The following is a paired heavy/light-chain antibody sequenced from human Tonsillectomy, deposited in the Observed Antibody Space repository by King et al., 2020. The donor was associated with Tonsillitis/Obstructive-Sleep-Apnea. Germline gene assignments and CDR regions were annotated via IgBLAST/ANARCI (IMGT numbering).Heavy chain of an antibody. CDR1: GFTFSSYA. CDR2: ISGSGGST. D-gene: IGHD3-10*01. V-gene: IGHV3-23*01. Sequence: EVQLLESGGGLVQPGGSLRLSCAASGFTFSSYAMSWVRQAPGKGLEWVSAISGSGGSTYYADSVKGRFTISRDNSKNTLYLQMNSLRAEDTAVYYCAKGGARVRGVIIPPVLSWFDPWGQGTLVTVSS. J-gene: IGHJ5*02. CDR3: AKGGARVRGVIIPPVLSWFDP.
Light chain of an antibody. CDR1: QSVSSN. CDR2: GAS. J-gene: IGKJ5*01. Sequence: EIVMTQSPATLSVSPGERATLSCRASQSVSSNLAWYQQKPGQAPRLLIYGASTRATGIPARFSGSGSGTEFTLTISSLQSEDFAVYYCQQYNNWPLTFGQGTRLEIK. CDR3: QQYNNWPLT. V-gene: IGKV3-15*01.